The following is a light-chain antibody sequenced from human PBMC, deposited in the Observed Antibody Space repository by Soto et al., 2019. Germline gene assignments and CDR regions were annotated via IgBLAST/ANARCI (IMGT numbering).Light chain of an antibody. CDR1: QSVSSN. CDR2: GAS. V-gene: IGKV3-15*01. CDR3: QQYNNWPLT. Sequence: EIVMTQSPATLSVSPGERATLSCRASQSVSSNLAWYQRKPGQAPRLLMYGASTRATGIPARFSGSRSETEFTLTISSLQSEDFAVYYCQQYNNWPLTFGGGTKVEIK. J-gene: IGKJ4*01.